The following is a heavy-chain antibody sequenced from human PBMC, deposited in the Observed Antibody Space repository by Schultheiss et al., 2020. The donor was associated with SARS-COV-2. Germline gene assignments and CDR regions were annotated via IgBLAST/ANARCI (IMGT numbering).Heavy chain of an antibody. D-gene: IGHD1-26*01. J-gene: IGHJ3*02. Sequence: GESLKISCKGSGYSFTSYWIGWVRQMPGKGLEWMGIIYPGDSDTRYSPSFQGQVTISADKSISTAYLQWSSLKASDTAMYYCARQGMGGSSFSDAFDIWGQGTMVTVSS. V-gene: IGHV5-51*01. CDR1: GYSFTSYW. CDR2: IYPGDSDT. CDR3: ARQGMGGSSFSDAFDI.